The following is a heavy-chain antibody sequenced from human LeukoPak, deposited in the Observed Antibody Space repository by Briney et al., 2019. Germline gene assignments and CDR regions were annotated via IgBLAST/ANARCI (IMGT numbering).Heavy chain of an antibody. Sequence: GESLKISCEGSGYDFTDYWIAWVRQLPGKGLEYMGIIYAGDSETRYSPSFQGRVTMSADKSISIAYLQWSGLKASDTAMYYCARVGKGSYPRNYFDYWGQGTLVTVSS. J-gene: IGHJ4*02. V-gene: IGHV5-51*01. CDR1: GYDFTDYW. D-gene: IGHD1-26*01. CDR2: IYAGDSET. CDR3: ARVGKGSYPRNYFDY.